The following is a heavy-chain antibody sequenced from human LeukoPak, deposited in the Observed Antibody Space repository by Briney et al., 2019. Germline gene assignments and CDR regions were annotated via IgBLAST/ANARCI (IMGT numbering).Heavy chain of an antibody. CDR1: GFTFSSYW. D-gene: IGHD1-26*01. J-gene: IGHJ6*03. CDR3: ARDPYSGNYGNDYDYYMDV. V-gene: IGHV3-7*01. CDR2: IKQDGSEK. Sequence: PGGSLRLSCAASGFTFSSYWMSWVRQAPGKGLEWVAHIKQDGSEKYYVDSLKGGFTISRDNAKNTLYLQMDSLGPDDTAVYYCARDPYSGNYGNDYDYYMDVWGKGTTVTISS.